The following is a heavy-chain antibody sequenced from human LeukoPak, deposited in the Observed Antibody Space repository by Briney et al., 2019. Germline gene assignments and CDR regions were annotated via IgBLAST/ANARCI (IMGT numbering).Heavy chain of an antibody. V-gene: IGHV3-66*01. CDR2: IYSGGST. CDR1: GFTVSSNY. Sequence: PGGSLRLSCAASGFTVSSNYMSWVRQAPGKGLEWVSVIYSGGSTYYADSVKGRFTISRDNSKNTLYLQVNSLRAEDTAVYYCARDRGAAAIFDYWGQGTLVTVSS. J-gene: IGHJ4*02. CDR3: ARDRGAAAIFDY. D-gene: IGHD6-13*01.